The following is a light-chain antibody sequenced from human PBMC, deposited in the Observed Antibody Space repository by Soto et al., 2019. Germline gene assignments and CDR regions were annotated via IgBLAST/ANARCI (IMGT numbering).Light chain of an antibody. J-gene: IGLJ2*01. CDR2: RNT. V-gene: IGLV1-44*01. Sequence: QSVLTQPPSASGTPGQRVTISCSGSTSNIGSDTVNWYQQLPGTAPKLLIYRNTQRPSGVPVRFSGSKSGASASLAISGLQSEDEADYYCASWDDSLDVVVFGGGTKLTVL. CDR1: TSNIGSDT. CDR3: ASWDDSLDVVV.